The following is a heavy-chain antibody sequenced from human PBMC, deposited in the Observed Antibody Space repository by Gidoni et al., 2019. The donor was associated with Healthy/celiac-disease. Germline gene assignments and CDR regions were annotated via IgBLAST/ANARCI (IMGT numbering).Heavy chain of an antibody. Sequence: QVQLQQWGAELLKPSETLSLTCAVYGGSFSGYYWSWIRQPPGKGLEWIGDINHSGSTNYNPSLKSRVTISVDTSKNQFSLKLSSVTAADTAVYYCARGGCTNGVCRIFRYPYYFDYWGQGTLVTVSS. CDR3: ARGGCTNGVCRIFRYPYYFDY. J-gene: IGHJ4*02. V-gene: IGHV4-34*01. CDR1: GGSFSGYY. CDR2: INHSGST. D-gene: IGHD2-8*01.